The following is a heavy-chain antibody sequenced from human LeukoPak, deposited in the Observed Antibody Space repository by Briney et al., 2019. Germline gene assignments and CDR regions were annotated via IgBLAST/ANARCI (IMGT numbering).Heavy chain of an antibody. Sequence: GGSLRLSCAASGFSFGTYGMTWVRQAPGKGLEWVSGINRNGISTLYADSVKGRFTISRDNAKNSLYLQMNSLRAEDTALYYCARGHNGYYYFEDWGQGTLVTVSS. J-gene: IGHJ4*02. V-gene: IGHV3-20*04. CDR1: GFSFGTYG. CDR3: ARGHNGYYYFED. D-gene: IGHD5-24*01. CDR2: INRNGIST.